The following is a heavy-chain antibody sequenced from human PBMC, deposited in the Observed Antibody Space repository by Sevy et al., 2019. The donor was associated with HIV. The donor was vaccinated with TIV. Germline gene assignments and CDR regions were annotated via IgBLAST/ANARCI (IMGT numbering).Heavy chain of an antibody. J-gene: IGHJ4*02. Sequence: GRSLRLSCAGSGFTFGNYAMYWVRQSPGKGLEWVSGISWNSGSMGYADAVEGRFTISRDNAKNSLHLEMNSLRPEDTALYYCAKGVSGGNSGAAFDYWGQGTRVTVSS. CDR3: AKGVSGGNSGAAFDY. D-gene: IGHD2-15*01. CDR1: GFTFGNYA. CDR2: ISWNSGSM. V-gene: IGHV3-9*01.